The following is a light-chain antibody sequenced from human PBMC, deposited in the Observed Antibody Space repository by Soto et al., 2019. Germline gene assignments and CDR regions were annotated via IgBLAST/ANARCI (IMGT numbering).Light chain of an antibody. CDR3: QQSYNTPIT. J-gene: IGKJ5*01. CDR1: QTISNY. Sequence: DIQMTQSPSSLSESLGDRDTITCRASQTISNYLNWYQQKSGRAPELLVYAASNLQSGVPSRFTGSGSGTHFTLAISGLEPADFATYFCQQSYNTPITFGQGTRLEI. V-gene: IGKV1-39*01. CDR2: AAS.